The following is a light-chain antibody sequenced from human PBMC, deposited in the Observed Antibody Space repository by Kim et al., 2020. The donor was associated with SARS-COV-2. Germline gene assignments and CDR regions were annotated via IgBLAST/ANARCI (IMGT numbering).Light chain of an antibody. CDR3: ATWDNSPNALV. V-gene: IGLV1-44*01. CDR2: STY. Sequence: GQGVTFSCSGSSSNIGSNSVNWYQQLPGTAPKLLIYSTYHRPSGVPDRFSASKSGTSASLAISGLQSEDEADYYCATWDNSPNALVFGGGTQLTVL. CDR1: SSNIGSNS. J-gene: IGLJ2*01.